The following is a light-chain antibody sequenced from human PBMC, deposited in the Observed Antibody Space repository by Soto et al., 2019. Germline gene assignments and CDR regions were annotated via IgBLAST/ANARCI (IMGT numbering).Light chain of an antibody. Sequence: DIQMTQSPSTLSASVRDRVTITCRASQTISSWLAWFQQRPGRAPKFLIYKASSLKNGVPLRFSGSGSGTEFTLTISSLQPDDFATYYCQQYNSYPQTFGQGTKVDIK. CDR1: QTISSW. CDR2: KAS. J-gene: IGKJ1*01. V-gene: IGKV1-5*03. CDR3: QQYNSYPQT.